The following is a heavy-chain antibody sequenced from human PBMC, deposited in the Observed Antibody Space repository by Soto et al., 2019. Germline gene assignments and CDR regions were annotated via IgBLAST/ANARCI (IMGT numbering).Heavy chain of an antibody. CDR1: GGSIISNNYN. CDR2: VYYSGNI. J-gene: IGHJ4*02. V-gene: IGHV4-39*01. Sequence: PSETLSLTCTVSGGSIISNNYNWGWIRQPPGKGLEWIGTVYYSGNIFYNLSLKSRVTISVDTSKNQFSLKLTSVTAADTAIYYCVRRVTSGNYEEFDYWGQGTLVT. CDR3: VRRVTSGNYEEFDY. D-gene: IGHD1-26*01.